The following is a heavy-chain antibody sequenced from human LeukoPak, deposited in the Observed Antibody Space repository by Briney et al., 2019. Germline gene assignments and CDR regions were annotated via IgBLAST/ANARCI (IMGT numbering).Heavy chain of an antibody. CDR2: IHYSGST. D-gene: IGHD3-10*01. J-gene: IGHJ4*02. Sequence: SETLSLTCAVYGGSFSGYYWSWIRQPPGKGLEYIGYIHYSGSTNYNPSLKSRITMSVDTSKNQFSLNLRSVTAADTAVYYCARHYGSGSYPLDYWGQGTLVTVSS. V-gene: IGHV4-59*08. CDR1: GGSFSGYY. CDR3: ARHYGSGSYPLDY.